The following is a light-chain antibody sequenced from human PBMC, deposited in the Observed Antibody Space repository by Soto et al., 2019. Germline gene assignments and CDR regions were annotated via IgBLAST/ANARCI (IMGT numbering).Light chain of an antibody. CDR1: NIGSKS. CDR2: YDS. CDR3: QVWDSSSDPWV. Sequence: SYELTQPPSVSVAPGKTARITCGGNNIGSKSVHWYQQKPGQAPVLVIYYDSDRPSGIPERFSGSNSGNTVTLTISRVEAGDEADYYCQVWDSSSDPWVFGGGTKLTVL. J-gene: IGLJ3*02. V-gene: IGLV3-21*04.